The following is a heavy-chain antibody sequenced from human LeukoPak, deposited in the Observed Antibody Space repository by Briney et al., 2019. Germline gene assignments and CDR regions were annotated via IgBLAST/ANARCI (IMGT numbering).Heavy chain of an antibody. V-gene: IGHV4-39*01. J-gene: IGHJ3*02. CDR3: ARVAFSSSWPDAFDI. CDR2: MYYSGST. Sequence: PSETLSLTCTVSGGSISSSSYYWGWIRQPPGKGLEWIGSMYYSGSTYYNPSLKSRVTTSVDTSKNQFSLKLSSVTAADTAVYYCARVAFSSSWPDAFDIWGQGTMVTVSS. CDR1: GGSISSSSYY. D-gene: IGHD6-13*01.